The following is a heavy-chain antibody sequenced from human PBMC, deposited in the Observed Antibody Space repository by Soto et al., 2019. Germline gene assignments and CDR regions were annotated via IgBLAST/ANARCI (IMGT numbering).Heavy chain of an antibody. V-gene: IGHV4-61*08. CDR1: GGSISSGGYY. Sequence: SETLSLTCTVSGGSISSGGYYWSWIRQSPGKGLEWIGYMYYSGSTTYNPSFKSRVTISVDRPKNQFSLRLTSVTAADTAVYYCARNSPLFENDYYGLVGWGPGNSVTFSS. CDR2: MYYSGST. J-gene: IGHJ6*02. D-gene: IGHD3-10*01. CDR3: ARNSPLFENDYYGLVG.